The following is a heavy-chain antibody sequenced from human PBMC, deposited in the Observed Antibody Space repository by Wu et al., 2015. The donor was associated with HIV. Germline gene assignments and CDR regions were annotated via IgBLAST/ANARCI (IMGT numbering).Heavy chain of an antibody. D-gene: IGHD3-22*01. CDR3: ARTTLYDRTGSYYGFDY. J-gene: IGHJ4*02. CDR1: GYSFTSYD. CDR2: MNPNSDNA. Sequence: QVQLVQSGAEVRTPGASVKVSCKASGYSFTSYDINWVRQATGQGLEWMGWMNPNSDNAGYAQKFQGRVTMTRNSSTSTAYMELSSLRSEDTAVYYCARTTLYDRTGSYYGFDYWGQGTLVTVSS. V-gene: IGHV1-8*01.